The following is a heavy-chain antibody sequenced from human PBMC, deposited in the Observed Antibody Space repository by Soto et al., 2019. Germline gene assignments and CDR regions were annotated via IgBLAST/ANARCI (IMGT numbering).Heavy chain of an antibody. V-gene: IGHV3-74*01. CDR1: GFTFSSYW. Sequence: GGSLRLSCAASGFTFSSYWMHWVRQAPGKGLVWVSRINSDGSSTSYADSVKGRFTISRDNAKNTLYLQMNSLRAEDTAVYYCARDGVDDVNIVATTYYYYMDVWGKGTTVTVSS. CDR3: ARDGVDDVNIVATTYYYYMDV. D-gene: IGHD5-12*01. CDR2: INSDGSST. J-gene: IGHJ6*03.